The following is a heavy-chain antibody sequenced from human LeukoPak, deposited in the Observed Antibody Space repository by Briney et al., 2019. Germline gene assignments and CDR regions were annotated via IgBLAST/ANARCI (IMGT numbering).Heavy chain of an antibody. Sequence: GVSLRLSCAASGFTFSSYAMSWVRQAPGKGLEWVSAISGSGGSTYYADSVKGRFTISRDNSKNTLYLQMSSLRAEDTAVYYCAKDDYSGYDQTFDYWGQGTLVTVSS. J-gene: IGHJ4*02. CDR3: AKDDYSGYDQTFDY. V-gene: IGHV3-23*01. CDR1: GFTFSSYA. D-gene: IGHD5-12*01. CDR2: ISGSGGST.